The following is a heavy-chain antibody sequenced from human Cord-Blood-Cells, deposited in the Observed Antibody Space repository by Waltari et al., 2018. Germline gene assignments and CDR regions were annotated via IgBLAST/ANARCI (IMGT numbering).Heavy chain of an antibody. D-gene: IGHD3-3*01. CDR3: ARDYDFWSGYYSDI. Sequence: QVQLVQSGAEVKKPGASVKVSCKASGHPYTGYYMHWLRQAPGQGLEWMGWINPNSGGTNYAQKFQGRVTMTRDTSISTAYMELSRLRSDDTAVYYCARDYDFWSGYYSDIWGQGTMVTVSS. CDR1: GHPYTGYY. CDR2: INPNSGGT. V-gene: IGHV1-2*02. J-gene: IGHJ3*02.